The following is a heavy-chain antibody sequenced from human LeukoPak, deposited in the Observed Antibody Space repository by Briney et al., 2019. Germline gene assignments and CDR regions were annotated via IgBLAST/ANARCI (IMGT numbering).Heavy chain of an antibody. D-gene: IGHD3-9*01. Sequence: ASVKVSCKASGYTFTSYDINWVRQATGQGLEWMGWMNPNSGSTGYAQKFQGRVTITRNTSISTAYMELSSLRSEDTAVYYCARASPGFDWFERTERYYYMDVWGKGTTVTISS. V-gene: IGHV1-8*03. CDR2: MNPNSGST. J-gene: IGHJ6*03. CDR1: GYTFTSYD. CDR3: ARASPGFDWFERTERYYYMDV.